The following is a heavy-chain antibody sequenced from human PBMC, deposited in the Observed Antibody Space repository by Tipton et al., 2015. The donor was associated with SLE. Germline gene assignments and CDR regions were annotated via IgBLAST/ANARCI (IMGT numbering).Heavy chain of an antibody. Sequence: TLSLTCTVSGGSISSHYWSWIRQPPGKGLEWIGYIYYSGSTNYSPSLKSRVTISVDTSKNQFSLKLSSVTAADTAVYYCARRGSGWDAGYYYYGMDVWGQGTTVTVSS. CDR3: ARRGSGWDAGYYYYGMDV. CDR1: GGSISSHY. CDR2: IYYSGST. D-gene: IGHD6-19*01. J-gene: IGHJ6*02. V-gene: IGHV4-59*11.